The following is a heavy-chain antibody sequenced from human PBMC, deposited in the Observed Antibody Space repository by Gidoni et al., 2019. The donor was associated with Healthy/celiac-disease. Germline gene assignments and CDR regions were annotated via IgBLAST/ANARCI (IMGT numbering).Heavy chain of an antibody. D-gene: IGHD6-19*01. CDR3: ASSPGVAVAGTQFDY. CDR1: GGSIRSSSYY. V-gene: IGHV4-39*01. CDR2: IYYSGST. Sequence: QLQLQESGPGLVKPSETLSLTCTASGGSIRSSSYYWGWIRQPPGKGLEWIGSIYYSGSTYYNPSLKSRVTISVDTSKNQFSLKLSSVTAADTAVYYCASSPGVAVAGTQFDYWGQGTLVTVSS. J-gene: IGHJ4*02.